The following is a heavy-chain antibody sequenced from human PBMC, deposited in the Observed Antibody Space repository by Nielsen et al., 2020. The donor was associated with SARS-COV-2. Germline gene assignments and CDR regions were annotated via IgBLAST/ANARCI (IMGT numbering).Heavy chain of an antibody. CDR2: ISYDGSNK. CDR3: ARDRYCSRINCYRKPLDV. V-gene: IGHV3-33*05. D-gene: IGHD2-2*01. J-gene: IGHJ6*02. Sequence: PGKGLEWVAVISYDGSNKYYADSVKGRFTISRDNSKNTLYLQMNSLRAEDTALYYCARDRYCSRINCYRKPLDVWGQGTTVTVSS.